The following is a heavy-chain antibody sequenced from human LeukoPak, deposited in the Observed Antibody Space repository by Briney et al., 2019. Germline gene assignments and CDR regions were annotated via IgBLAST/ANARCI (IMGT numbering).Heavy chain of an antibody. CDR3: ARDGDVVRWNDAPPSSLPTYYYYGMDV. D-gene: IGHD1-1*01. J-gene: IGHJ6*02. CDR1: GYTFTSYG. Sequence: GASVKVSCKASGYTFTSYGISWVRQAPGQGLEWMGWISAYNGNTNYAQKLQGRVTMTTDTSTSTAYMELRSLRSDDTAVYYCARDGDVVRWNDAPPSSLPTYYYYGMDVWGQGTAVTVSS. CDR2: ISAYNGNT. V-gene: IGHV1-18*01.